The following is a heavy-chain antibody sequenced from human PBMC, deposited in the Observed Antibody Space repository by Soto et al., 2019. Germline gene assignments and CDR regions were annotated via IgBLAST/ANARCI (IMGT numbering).Heavy chain of an antibody. Sequence: QVQLVQSGAEVKEPGDSVRVSCEASGYTFTAYYIHWVRQAPGQGLEWMGWINPKFGDTTYAQDCQGSASMTRDMSISTGYMELSRLASADTAIYYCARNMDYYYGRGSGNGHGVWGQGTTFTVFS. J-gene: IGHJ6*02. CDR1: GYTFTAYY. D-gene: IGHD3-10*02. CDR2: INPKFGDT. V-gene: IGHV1-2*02. CDR3: ARNMDYYYGRGSGNGHGV.